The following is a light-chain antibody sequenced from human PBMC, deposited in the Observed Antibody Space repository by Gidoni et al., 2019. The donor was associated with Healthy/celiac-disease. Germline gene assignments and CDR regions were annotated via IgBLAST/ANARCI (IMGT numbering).Light chain of an antibody. CDR1: QDISSY. Sequence: AIRMTQSPSSFSASTGDRVTITCRASQDISSYLAWYQQKPGKAPKLLIYAASTLQSGVPSRFSGSGSGTDFTLTISCLQSEEFATYYCQQYYSYPWTFGQGTKVEIK. J-gene: IGKJ1*01. CDR2: AAS. V-gene: IGKV1-8*01. CDR3: QQYYSYPWT.